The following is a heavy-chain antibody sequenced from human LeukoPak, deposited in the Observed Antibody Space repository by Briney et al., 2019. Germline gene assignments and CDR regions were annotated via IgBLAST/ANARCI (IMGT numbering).Heavy chain of an antibody. J-gene: IGHJ3*02. CDR2: IYYSGTT. CDR3: ARASCSGTSCYAVPFDI. D-gene: IGHD2-2*01. Sequence: SETLSLTCTVSGGSISSHYWSWIRQPPGKGLEWIGYIYYSGTTNYNPSLKSRVTISVDTSKNQFSLKLSSVTAADTAVYYCARASCSGTSCYAVPFDIWGQGTMVTVSS. CDR1: GGSISSHY. V-gene: IGHV4-59*11.